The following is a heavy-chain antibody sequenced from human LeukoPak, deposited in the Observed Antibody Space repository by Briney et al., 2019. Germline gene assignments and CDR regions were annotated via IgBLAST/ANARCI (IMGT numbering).Heavy chain of an antibody. CDR3: ARDRSGIAVAGTLGGNWFDP. D-gene: IGHD6-19*01. V-gene: IGHV4-59*01. Sequence: PSETLSLTCTVSGGSISSYYWSWIRQPPGKGLEWIGYNYYSGSTNYNPSLKSRVTISVDTSKNQFSLKLSSVTAADTAVYYCARDRSGIAVAGTLGGNWFDPWGQGTLVTVSS. CDR2: NYYSGST. CDR1: GGSISSYY. J-gene: IGHJ5*02.